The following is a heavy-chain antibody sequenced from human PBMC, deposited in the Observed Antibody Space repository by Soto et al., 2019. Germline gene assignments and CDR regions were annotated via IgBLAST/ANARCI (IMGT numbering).Heavy chain of an antibody. CDR1: GGTFSSYT. CDR3: ARFRGSYGLDV. V-gene: IGHV1-69*02. D-gene: IGHD3-10*01. J-gene: IGHJ6*02. CDR2: IIPILNIA. Sequence: QVQLVQSGAEVKKPGSSVKVSCKASGGTFSSYTISWVRQAPGQGLEWMGRIIPILNIANYAQKFQGRVTITAGKSTSTAYMELSSLRSEDTAVYYCARFRGSYGLDVWGQGTTVTVSS.